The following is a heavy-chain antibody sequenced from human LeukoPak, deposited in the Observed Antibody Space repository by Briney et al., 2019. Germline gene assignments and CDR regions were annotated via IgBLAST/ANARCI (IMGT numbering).Heavy chain of an antibody. Sequence: SETLSLTCTVSGGSISSGSYYWGWIRQPAGKGLEWIGRIYTSGSTNYNPSLKSRVTISVDTSKNQFSLKLSSVTAADTAVYYCARGRGGNLDYWGQGTLVTVSS. V-gene: IGHV4-61*02. CDR1: GGSISSGSYY. J-gene: IGHJ4*02. CDR3: ARGRGGNLDY. D-gene: IGHD4-23*01. CDR2: IYTSGST.